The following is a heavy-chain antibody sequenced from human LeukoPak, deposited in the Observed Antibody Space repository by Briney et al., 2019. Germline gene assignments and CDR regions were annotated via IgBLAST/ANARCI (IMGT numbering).Heavy chain of an antibody. J-gene: IGHJ6*02. CDR1: GYTFTGYY. CDR2: MNPNSGDT. D-gene: IGHD4-11*01. V-gene: IGHV1-2*02. CDR3: ARDREYSNYLLVYGMDV. Sequence: GASVKVSCKAYGYTFTGYYIHWVRQAPGQGLEWMGWMNPNSGDTNHAQKFQGRFTMTTDTSIRTVYMELSSLRSDDTAVYYCARDREYSNYLLVYGMDVWGQGTTVTVSS.